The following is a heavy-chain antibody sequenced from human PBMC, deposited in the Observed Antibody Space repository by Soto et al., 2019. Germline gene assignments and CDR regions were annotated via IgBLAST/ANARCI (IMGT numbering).Heavy chain of an antibody. V-gene: IGHV3-23*01. D-gene: IGHD6-13*01. Sequence: GSLRLSCAASGFTFSSYAMSWVRQAPGKGLEWVSAISGSGGSTYYANSVKGRFTIARDNSKNTLYLQMNSLRAEDTAVYYCAKDQQQLPHYGMDVWGQGTTVTVSS. CDR3: AKDQQQLPHYGMDV. J-gene: IGHJ6*02. CDR2: ISGSGGST. CDR1: GFTFSSYA.